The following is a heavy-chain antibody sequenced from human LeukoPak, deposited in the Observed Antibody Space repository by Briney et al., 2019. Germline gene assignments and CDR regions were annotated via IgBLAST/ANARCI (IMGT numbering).Heavy chain of an antibody. CDR3: SRDRGST. V-gene: IGHV3-7*01. CDR1: GFTVSRYC. Sequence: PGGSLRLSCAARGFTVSRYCLNWVRQAPGKGLEWVANTKYEGSDKYYVDSVKGRFIISRDDSMNSVYLQMNSLRVEDTAVYYCSRDRGSTWGQGTLVTVSS. D-gene: IGHD5/OR15-5a*01. CDR2: TKYEGSDK. J-gene: IGHJ4*02.